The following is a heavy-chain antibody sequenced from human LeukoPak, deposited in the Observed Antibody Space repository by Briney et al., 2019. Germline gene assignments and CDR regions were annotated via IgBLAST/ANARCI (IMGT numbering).Heavy chain of an antibody. Sequence: PSETLSLTCTVSGGSISSYYWSWIRQPPGKGLEWIGYIYHSGSANYNPSLKSRVTISVDTSKNQFSLKLSSVTAADTAVYYCARHSGSGSYIFDYWGQGTLVTVSS. V-gene: IGHV4-59*08. D-gene: IGHD3-10*01. CDR1: GGSISSYY. CDR2: IYHSGSA. CDR3: ARHSGSGSYIFDY. J-gene: IGHJ4*02.